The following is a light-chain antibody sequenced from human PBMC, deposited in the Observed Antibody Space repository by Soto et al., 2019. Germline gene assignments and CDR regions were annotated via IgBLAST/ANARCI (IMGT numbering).Light chain of an antibody. CDR2: DAF. CDR3: QQCGTSPYT. Sequence: ENVLTQSPGTLSLSPGQRATLSCRASQSVGSCLVWYQQKPGQTPRLLIYDAFRRPTGIPGRFSGRGSGTDFTLTISRLQPEDFAVYYCQQCGTSPYTFGQGTKLEV. J-gene: IGKJ2*01. V-gene: IGKV3-20*01. CDR1: QSVGSC.